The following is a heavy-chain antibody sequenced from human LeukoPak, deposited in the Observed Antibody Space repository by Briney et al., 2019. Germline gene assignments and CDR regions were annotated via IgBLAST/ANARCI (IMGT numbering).Heavy chain of an antibody. D-gene: IGHD3-16*01. V-gene: IGHV3-30*18. Sequence: PGRSLRLSCAASGFTFSSYGMHWVRQAPGKGLEWVTVISYDGSNKYYADSVKGRFTISRDNSKNTLYLQMNSLRAEDTAVYYCAKIIWSDDNVDKNVWGQGTTVTVSS. CDR2: ISYDGSNK. CDR3: AKIIWSDDNVDKNV. J-gene: IGHJ6*02. CDR1: GFTFSSYG.